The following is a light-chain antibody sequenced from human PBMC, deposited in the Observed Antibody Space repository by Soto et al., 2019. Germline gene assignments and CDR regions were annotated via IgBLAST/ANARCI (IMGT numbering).Light chain of an antibody. CDR2: AAS. J-gene: IGKJ4*02. Sequence: DIQMTQSPSAMSASLGDRVTITCRASQGISNSVAWFQQKPGKVPKRLIYAASTLQSGVPSRFGGSGSATAFTLTISSLQPEDFATYYCLQYNSYPLTFGGGTKVEIK. CDR3: LQYNSYPLT. V-gene: IGKV1-17*03. CDR1: QGISNS.